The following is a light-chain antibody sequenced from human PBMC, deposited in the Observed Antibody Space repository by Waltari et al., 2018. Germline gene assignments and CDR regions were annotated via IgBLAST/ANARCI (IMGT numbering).Light chain of an antibody. Sequence: QAVVTQEPSLTVSPGGTVNLTCASSPGAVTSGHFPYWFQQNLAQAPSTLIYATSNKHSWTPARFSGSLLGGKAALTLSGAQSEDEAEYHCLLSYSGARWVFGGGTRLTVL. CDR3: LLSYSGARWV. CDR2: ATS. V-gene: IGLV7-46*01. CDR1: PGAVTSGHF. J-gene: IGLJ3*02.